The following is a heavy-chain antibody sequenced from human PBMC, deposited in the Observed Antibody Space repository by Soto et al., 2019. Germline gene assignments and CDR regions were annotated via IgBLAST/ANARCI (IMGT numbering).Heavy chain of an antibody. CDR2: IYYSGST. V-gene: IGHV4-31*03. Sequence: QVQLQESGPGLVKPSQTLSLTCTVSGGSISSGGYYWSWIRQHPGKGLEWIGYIYYSGSTYYNPSIKRRVTISVDTSKNQSSLKLNSVPAADTAVYYCARENGAYVPNYFDYWGQGTLVTVSS. D-gene: IGHD4-17*01. CDR3: ARENGAYVPNYFDY. J-gene: IGHJ4*02. CDR1: GGSISSGGYY.